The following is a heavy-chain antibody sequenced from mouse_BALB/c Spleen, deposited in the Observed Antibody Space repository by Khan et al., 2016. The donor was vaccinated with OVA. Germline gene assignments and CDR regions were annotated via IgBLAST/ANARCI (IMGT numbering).Heavy chain of an antibody. J-gene: IGHJ3*01. D-gene: IGHD2-14*01. V-gene: IGHV4-2*02. Sequence: EVQLQESGGGLVQPGGSLILSCAASGFDFSRYWMSWARQAPGKGQEWIGEINPGSRTINYTPSLKDKFIISRDNAKNTLYLQMRKVRSEDTALYYCARRERYGHLVDWGQGTLVTVSA. CDR3: ARRERYGHLVD. CDR2: INPGSRTI. CDR1: GFDFSRYW.